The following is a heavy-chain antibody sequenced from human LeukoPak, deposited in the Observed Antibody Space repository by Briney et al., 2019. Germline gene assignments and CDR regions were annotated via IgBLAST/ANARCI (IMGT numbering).Heavy chain of an antibody. V-gene: IGHV3-11*01. Sequence: GGSLRHSCAASGFTLCDYVMAWIRQPPGKGLGWVAYIDPSGSSLYYAASVKGRFTVSSDNAKNSVFLHMKSLRADDWAAYYCAGSVYNWNWGQGTLVAVSS. CDR3: AGSVYNWN. CDR1: GFTLCDYV. J-gene: IGHJ4*02. CDR2: IDPSGSSL. D-gene: IGHD1-20*01.